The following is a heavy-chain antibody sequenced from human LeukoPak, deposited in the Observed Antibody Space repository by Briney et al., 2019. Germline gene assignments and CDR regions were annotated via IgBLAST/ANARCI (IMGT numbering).Heavy chain of an antibody. CDR2: IIPIFGTA. V-gene: IGHV1-69*05. CDR3: ARGYYDSSGYYDDFGFDY. Sequence: SVKVSCKASGGTFSSYAISWVRQAPGQGLEWMGRIIPIFGTANYAQKFQGRVTITKDESTSTAYMELSSLRSEDTAVYYCARGYYDSSGYYDDFGFDYWGQGTLVTVSS. J-gene: IGHJ4*02. D-gene: IGHD3-22*01. CDR1: GGTFSSYA.